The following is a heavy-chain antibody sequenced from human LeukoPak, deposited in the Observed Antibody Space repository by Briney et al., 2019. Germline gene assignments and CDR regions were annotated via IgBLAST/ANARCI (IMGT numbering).Heavy chain of an antibody. J-gene: IGHJ4*02. D-gene: IGHD2-2*01. Sequence: GGSLRLSCAASAFTFRSHAMSWVRQAPGKGLEWVSSIGGRGGSTYYADSVKGRFTISRDNSKNTLYLQMNSLRDEDTAVYYCAKAPGIVVVSAAYYFEYWGRGTLVTVSS. CDR3: AKAPGIVVVSAAYYFEY. CDR2: IGGRGGST. CDR1: AFTFRSHA. V-gene: IGHV3-23*01.